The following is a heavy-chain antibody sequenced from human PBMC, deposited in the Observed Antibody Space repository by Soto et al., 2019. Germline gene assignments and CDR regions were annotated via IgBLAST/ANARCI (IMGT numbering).Heavy chain of an antibody. CDR3: APPRDYDFWSGSGGSGP. Sequence: GGSLRLSCAASGFTFSSYAMSWVRQAPGKGLEWVSAISGSGGSTYYADSVKGRFTISRDNSKNTLYLQMNSLRAEDTAVYYCAPPRDYDFWSGSGGSGPWGQGTLVTVSS. CDR2: ISGSGGST. J-gene: IGHJ5*02. D-gene: IGHD3-3*01. CDR1: GFTFSSYA. V-gene: IGHV3-23*01.